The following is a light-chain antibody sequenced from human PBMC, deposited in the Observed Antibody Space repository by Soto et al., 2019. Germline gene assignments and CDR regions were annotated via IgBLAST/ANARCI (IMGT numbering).Light chain of an antibody. J-gene: IGKJ5*01. Sequence: EIVMTQSPATLSVSPGERATLSCRASQYVSGHFAWYQQRPGQAPRLLIYGASSRATGIPARFSGSGSGTDFTLTISSLEPKDFAVYYCQQRSNWPSITFGQGTRLEI. CDR2: GAS. V-gene: IGKV3-11*01. CDR1: QYVSGH. CDR3: QQRSNWPSIT.